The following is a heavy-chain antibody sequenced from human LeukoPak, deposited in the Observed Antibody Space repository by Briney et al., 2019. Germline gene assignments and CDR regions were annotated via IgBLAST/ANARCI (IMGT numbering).Heavy chain of an antibody. V-gene: IGHV4-39*07. CDR3: ARVVRRRPFDF. D-gene: IGHD6-6*01. CDR2: IYYSGST. J-gene: IGHJ4*02. CDR1: GGSFSSTSYY. Sequence: SETLSLTCTVSGGSFSSTSYYWGWIRQSPGKGLEYIGTIYYSGSTFYNPSLKSRVTISVDTSKNQFSLNLSSVTAADTAVYYCARVVRRRPFDFWGQGTLVTVSS.